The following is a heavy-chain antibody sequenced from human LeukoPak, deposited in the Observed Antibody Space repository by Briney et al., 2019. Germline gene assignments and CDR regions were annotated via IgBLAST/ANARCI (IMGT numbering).Heavy chain of an antibody. V-gene: IGHV3-20*01. Sequence: PGGSLRLSCAASGFTFDDYGMSWVRQAPGKGLEWVSGINWNGGSTGYADSVKGRFTISRDNAKNSLYLQMNSLRAEDTALYHCARRGFGELVGYYYYGMDVWGQGTTVTVPS. CDR1: GFTFDDYG. CDR2: INWNGGST. J-gene: IGHJ6*02. D-gene: IGHD3-10*01. CDR3: ARRGFGELVGYYYYGMDV.